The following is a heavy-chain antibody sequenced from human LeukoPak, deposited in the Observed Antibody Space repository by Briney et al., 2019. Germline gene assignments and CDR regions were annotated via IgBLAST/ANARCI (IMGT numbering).Heavy chain of an antibody. CDR1: GIIFSNYW. D-gene: IGHD5-18*01. V-gene: IGHV3-74*01. J-gene: IGHJ4*02. CDR3: ARGGGYXYGSFDY. Sequence: GSLXLXCAASGIIFSNYWMHWVRQAPGKGLVWVSRINRDGSSTSYADSVKGRFTISRDNAKNTLYLQMNSLRAEDTAVYYCARGGGYXYGSFDYWGQGTLVTVSS. CDR2: INRDGSST.